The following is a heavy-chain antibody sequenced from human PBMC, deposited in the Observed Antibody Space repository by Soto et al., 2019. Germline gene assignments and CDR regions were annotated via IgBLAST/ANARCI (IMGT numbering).Heavy chain of an antibody. D-gene: IGHD6-13*01. CDR3: ARASIHYNSWYFWFDP. CDR2: IIPLFGTT. Sequence: QVQLVQSGPEVRKPGSSVKVSCKASGGTFSRYAINWVRQAPGQGLEWRGGIIPLFGTTNYAQRFKGRVTITADESTSTAYMELSSLRSEDAAVYYCARASIHYNSWYFWFDPWGQGTLVTVSS. J-gene: IGHJ5*02. CDR1: GGTFSRYA. V-gene: IGHV1-69*01.